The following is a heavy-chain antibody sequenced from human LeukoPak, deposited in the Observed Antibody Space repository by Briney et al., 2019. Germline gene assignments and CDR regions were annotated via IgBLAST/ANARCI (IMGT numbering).Heavy chain of an antibody. CDR1: GGSISSGGYY. Sequence: PSQTLSLTCTVSGGSISSGGYYWNCIRQPPGKGLEWIGEINHSGSTNYNPSLKSRVTISVDTSKNQFSLKLRSVTAADTAVYYCARDGDGYNLDYWGQGTLVTVSS. CDR2: INHSGST. CDR3: ARDGDGYNLDY. V-gene: IGHV4-30-2*01. J-gene: IGHJ4*02. D-gene: IGHD5-24*01.